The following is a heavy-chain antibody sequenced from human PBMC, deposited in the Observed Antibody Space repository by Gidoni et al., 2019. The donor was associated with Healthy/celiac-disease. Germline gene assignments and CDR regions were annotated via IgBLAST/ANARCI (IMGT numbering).Heavy chain of an antibody. Sequence: QVQLQQWGAGLFKPSETLSLTCSVDGGSFSGYYWSWFRQPPGKGLEWIGEINHSGSTNYNPSLKSRVTISVDTSKNQFSLKLSSVTAADTAVYYCAIAVAGTSLYYFDYWGQGTLVTVSS. V-gene: IGHV4-34*01. CDR1: GGSFSGYY. D-gene: IGHD6-19*01. CDR2: INHSGST. J-gene: IGHJ4*02. CDR3: AIAVAGTSLYYFDY.